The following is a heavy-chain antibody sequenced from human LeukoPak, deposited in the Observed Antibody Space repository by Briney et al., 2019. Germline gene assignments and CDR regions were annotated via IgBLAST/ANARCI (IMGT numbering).Heavy chain of an antibody. D-gene: IGHD3-22*01. J-gene: IGHJ4*02. Sequence: SETLSLTCTVSGGSISGYYWSWIRQPPGKTLEWIGYIYVSRSPSYNPSLKNRVTISVEPSKNQFSLKLSSVTAADTAVYYCARAPTLYYYDSSGYFSWGQGTLVTVSS. CDR3: ARAPTLYYYDSSGYFS. CDR1: GGSISGYY. V-gene: IGHV4-59*12. CDR2: IYVSRSP.